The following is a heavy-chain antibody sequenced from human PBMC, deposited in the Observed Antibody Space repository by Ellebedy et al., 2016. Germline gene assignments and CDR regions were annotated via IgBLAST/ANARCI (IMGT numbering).Heavy chain of an antibody. CDR1: GGTFSSYA. D-gene: IGHD5-12*01. CDR2: IIPILGIA. V-gene: IGHV1-69*04. CDR3: ASGGYVGY. Sequence: SVKVSXXASGGTFSSYAISWVRQAPGQGLEWMGRIIPILGIANYAQKFQGRVTITADKSTSTAYMELSSLRSEDTAVYYCASGGYVGYWGQGTLVTVSS. J-gene: IGHJ4*02.